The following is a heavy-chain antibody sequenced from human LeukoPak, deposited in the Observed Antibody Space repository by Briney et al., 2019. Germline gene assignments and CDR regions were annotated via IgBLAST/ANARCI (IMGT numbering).Heavy chain of an antibody. CDR3: ARGSRQRRDGLTGIFDN. J-gene: IGHJ4*02. D-gene: IGHD5-24*01. CDR2: VSSSSSTI. CDR1: GFIFSSYD. V-gene: IGHV3-48*03. Sequence: GSLRLSCAASGFIFSSYDMNWVRQAPGKGLEWVSYVSSSSSTIHYADSVKGRFTISRDNAKNSLYLQMSILRAEDTAVYYCARGSRQRRDGLTGIFDNWGQGTLVTVSS.